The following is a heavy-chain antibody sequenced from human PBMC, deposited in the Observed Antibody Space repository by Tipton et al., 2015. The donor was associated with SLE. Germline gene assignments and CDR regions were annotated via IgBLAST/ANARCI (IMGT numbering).Heavy chain of an antibody. CDR2: IYTSGST. J-gene: IGHJ5*02. V-gene: IGHV4-61*02. Sequence: TLSLTCTVSGGSISSSSYYWGWIRQPPGKGLEWIGRIYTSGSTNYNPSLKSRVTISVDTSKNQFSLKLSSVTAADTAVYYCARSKGWFDPWGQGTLVTVSS. CDR3: ARSKGWFDP. CDR1: GGSISSSSYY.